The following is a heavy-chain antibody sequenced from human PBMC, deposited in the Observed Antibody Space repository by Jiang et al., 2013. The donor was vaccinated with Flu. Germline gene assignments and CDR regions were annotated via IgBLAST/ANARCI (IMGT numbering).Heavy chain of an antibody. D-gene: IGHD2-15*01. CDR2: ILASDGGT. J-gene: IGHJ3*01. CDR3: AKYIEVVVVGTPHAFDL. Sequence: VQLVESGGGLVQPGGSLRLSCAASGFTFSSYAMTWVRQTPGKGLEWVSTILASDGGTYYTDSAKGRFTISRDNSRNTLYLQMTTLRAEDTAIYYCAKYIEVVVVGTPHAFDLWGLGTLVTSL. V-gene: IGHV3-23*04. CDR1: GFTFSSYA.